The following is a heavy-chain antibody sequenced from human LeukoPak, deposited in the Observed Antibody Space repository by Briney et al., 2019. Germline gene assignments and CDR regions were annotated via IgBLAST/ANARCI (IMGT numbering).Heavy chain of an antibody. J-gene: IGHJ4*02. CDR2: ISSNGGST. Sequence: GGSLRLSCSASGFTFSSYAMHWVRQAPGKGPEYVSGISSNGGSTYYADSVKGRFTISRDNSQNTLYLQMSSLRAEDTAVYYCVKERSSGWYDFDYWGQGTLVTVSS. D-gene: IGHD6-19*01. CDR1: GFTFSSYA. V-gene: IGHV3-64D*06. CDR3: VKERSSGWYDFDY.